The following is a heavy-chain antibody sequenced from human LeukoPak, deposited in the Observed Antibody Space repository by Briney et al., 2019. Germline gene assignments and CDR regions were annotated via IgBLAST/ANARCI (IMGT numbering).Heavy chain of an antibody. V-gene: IGHV4-59*01. Sequence: PSETLSLTCTVAGGSIRSYYWSWDRQSPGKGRGWIGYIYYTGTSHYNPSLKSRVTISVDTSKNQFSLKLNFVTAADTAVYYCVRGGVATIDYWGQGTLVTVSS. CDR1: GGSIRSYY. CDR2: IYYTGTS. J-gene: IGHJ4*02. D-gene: IGHD5-12*01. CDR3: VRGGVATIDY.